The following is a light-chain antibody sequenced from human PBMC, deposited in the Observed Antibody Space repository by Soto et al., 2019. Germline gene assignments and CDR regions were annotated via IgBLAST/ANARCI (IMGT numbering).Light chain of an antibody. J-gene: IGKJ4*01. CDR1: QSIGSW. Sequence: DIQMTQSPSTLSASVRDRVTITCRASQSIGSWLAWYQQKPGKAPKFLIYDASSLESGVPSRFSGSGSGTEFTLTISNLQPDDFATYYCQQYDNYPLTFGGGTKVDIK. CDR3: QQYDNYPLT. V-gene: IGKV1-5*01. CDR2: DAS.